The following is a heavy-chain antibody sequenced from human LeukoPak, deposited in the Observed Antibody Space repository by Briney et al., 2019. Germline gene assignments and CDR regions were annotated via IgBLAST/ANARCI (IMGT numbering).Heavy chain of an antibody. CDR3: ARLKSTGNYYYYYGMDV. CDR1: GYSFTSYW. J-gene: IGHJ6*02. V-gene: IGHV5-51*01. D-gene: IGHD2-8*02. Sequence: GGALQISCKGSGYSFTSYWIGWVRQMPGKGLEWMGIIYPGDSDTRYSPSFQGQVTISADKSISTAYLQWSSLKASDTAMYYCARLKSTGNYYYYYGMDVWGQGTTVTVSS. CDR2: IYPGDSDT.